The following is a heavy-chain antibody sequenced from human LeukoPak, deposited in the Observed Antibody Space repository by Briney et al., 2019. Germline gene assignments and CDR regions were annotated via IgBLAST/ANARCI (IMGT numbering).Heavy chain of an antibody. Sequence: NPSETLSLTSTVSGGSISSGGYYWSWIRQPPGKGLEWIGYIYHSGSTYYNPSLKSRVTISVDRSKNQFSLKLSSVTAADTAVYYCARDYPYYYDSSGYYYSGAFDIWGQGTMVTVSS. D-gene: IGHD3-22*01. CDR3: ARDYPYYYDSSGYYYSGAFDI. CDR2: IYHSGST. V-gene: IGHV4-30-2*01. CDR1: GGSISSGGYY. J-gene: IGHJ3*02.